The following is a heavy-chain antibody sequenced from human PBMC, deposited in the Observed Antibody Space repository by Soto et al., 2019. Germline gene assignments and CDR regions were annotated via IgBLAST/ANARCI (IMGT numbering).Heavy chain of an antibody. CDR1: GFTVSSNY. Sequence: EVQLVESGGGLIQPGGSLRLSCAASGFTVSSNYMSWVRQAPGKGLEWVSVIYSGGSTYYADSVKGRFTISRDNSKNTLYLQMNSLSAEDTAVYYCARDRGQCYGDADWYFDLWGRGTLVTVCS. D-gene: IGHD4-17*01. V-gene: IGHV3-53*01. J-gene: IGHJ2*01. CDR3: ARDRGQCYGDADWYFDL. CDR2: IYSGGST.